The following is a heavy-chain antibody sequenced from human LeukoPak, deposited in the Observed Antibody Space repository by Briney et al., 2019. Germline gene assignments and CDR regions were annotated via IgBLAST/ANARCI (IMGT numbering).Heavy chain of an antibody. Sequence: GGSLRLSCAASGFTFSTYSMNWVRQAPGKGLEWVSSISSNSRHIYYADSMRGRFTISRDNAKNSLYLQMNSLKPEDTAVYYCARVAEAAAFDSWGQGTLVTVSS. CDR3: ARVAEAAAFDS. J-gene: IGHJ4*02. V-gene: IGHV3-21*06. CDR1: GFTFSTYS. CDR2: ISSNSRHI. D-gene: IGHD6-13*01.